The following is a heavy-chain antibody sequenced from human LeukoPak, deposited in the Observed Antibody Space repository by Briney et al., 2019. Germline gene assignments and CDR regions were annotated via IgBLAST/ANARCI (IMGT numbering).Heavy chain of an antibody. CDR3: AIHGRDIAVAGRGGYYMDV. D-gene: IGHD6-19*01. CDR2: IYPGDSDT. V-gene: IGHV5-51*01. CDR1: IYSFTSYW. Sequence: GESLKNSCKGSIYSFTSYWICFVRQMPGKLLEFRGNIYPGDSDTRYSPSFQGQVTISADKSISTAYLQWSSLKASDTAMYYCAIHGRDIAVAGRGGYYMDVWGKGTTVTVSS. J-gene: IGHJ6*03.